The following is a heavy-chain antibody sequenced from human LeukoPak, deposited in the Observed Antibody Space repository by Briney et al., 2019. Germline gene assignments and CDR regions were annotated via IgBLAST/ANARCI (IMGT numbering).Heavy chain of an antibody. Sequence: SVKVSCKASGGTFNSYAISWVRQAPGQGLEWMGGIMPLFGTANYAQEFQGRVTFTTDESASTAYMEVSSLRSEDTAVYYCASASLGDGYGVGDYYQYMDVWGKGTTVNVSS. J-gene: IGHJ6*03. CDR2: IMPLFGTA. V-gene: IGHV1-69*05. D-gene: IGHD5-24*01. CDR3: ASASLGDGYGVGDYYQYMDV. CDR1: GGTFNSYA.